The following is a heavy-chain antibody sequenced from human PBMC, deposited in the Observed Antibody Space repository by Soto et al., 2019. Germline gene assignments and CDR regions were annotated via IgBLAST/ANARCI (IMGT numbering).Heavy chain of an antibody. CDR2: IWYDGSNK. D-gene: IGHD1-20*01. CDR3: ARHSGLRLTGISGY. V-gene: IGHV3-33*01. J-gene: IGHJ4*02. CDR1: GFTFSSYG. Sequence: QVQLVESGGGVVQPGRSLRLSCASSGFTFSSYGMHWDRQAPGKGLEWVAVIWYDGSNKYYADSVKGRFTISRDNSKNTLYLQMNSLRAEDTALYYCARHSGLRLTGISGYWGQGTLVTVSS.